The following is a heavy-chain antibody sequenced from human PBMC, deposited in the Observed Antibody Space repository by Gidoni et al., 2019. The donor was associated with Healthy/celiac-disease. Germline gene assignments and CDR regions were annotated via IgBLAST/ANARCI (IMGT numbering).Heavy chain of an antibody. CDR2: ISSSGSYI. J-gene: IGHJ6*02. CDR1: GFTFSSYS. Sequence: EGQLVESGGGLVKPGGALRLSCSASGFTFSSYSINWVRQAPGKGLEWVSSISSSGSYIYYADSVKGRFTISRDSAKNSLYLQMNSLRAEDTAVYYCARDVMHYQLSYAMDVWGQGTTVTVSS. D-gene: IGHD2-2*01. V-gene: IGHV3-21*01. CDR3: ARDVMHYQLSYAMDV.